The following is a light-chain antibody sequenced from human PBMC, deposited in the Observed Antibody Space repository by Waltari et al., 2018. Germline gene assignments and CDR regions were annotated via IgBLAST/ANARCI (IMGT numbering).Light chain of an antibody. J-gene: IGLJ3*02. Sequence: QSALTQPPSASGSPGQSVTISCTGTSSDVGGYNYVSWYQHHPGKAPKFLIYEVSKRPSGVPDRFSGSKSGNAASLTVSGLQAEDEADYYCSSYAGSNNWVFGGGTKLTVL. CDR1: SSDVGGYNY. CDR2: EVS. CDR3: SSYAGSNNWV. V-gene: IGLV2-8*01.